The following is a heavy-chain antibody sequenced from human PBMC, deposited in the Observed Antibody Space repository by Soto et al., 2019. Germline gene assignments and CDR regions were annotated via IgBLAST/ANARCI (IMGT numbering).Heavy chain of an antibody. CDR2: INHSGST. V-gene: IGHV4-34*01. CDR1: GGSFSGYY. CDR3: ARDILTGYASDY. D-gene: IGHD3-9*01. Sequence: QVQLQQWGAGLLKPSETLSLTCAVYGGSFSGYYWSWIRQPPGKGLEWIGEINHSGSTNYNPSLKSRVTISVDTSKNQSSLKLSSVTAAYTAVYYCARDILTGYASDYWGQGTLVTVSS. J-gene: IGHJ4*02.